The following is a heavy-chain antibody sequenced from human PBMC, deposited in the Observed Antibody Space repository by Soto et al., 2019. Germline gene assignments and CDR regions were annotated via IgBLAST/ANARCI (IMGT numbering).Heavy chain of an antibody. CDR1: GFTFSSCA. CDR2: ISGSSSTT. Sequence: GGSLRLSCAASGFTFSSCAMSWVRQAPGKGPECVSSISGSSSTTDYADSVKGRFTISRVNSESTLYLQMNSLRAEETAVYYCAKVSDGHYVDYWGRGTLVTVSS. CDR3: AKVSDGHYVDY. J-gene: IGHJ4*02. V-gene: IGHV3-23*01.